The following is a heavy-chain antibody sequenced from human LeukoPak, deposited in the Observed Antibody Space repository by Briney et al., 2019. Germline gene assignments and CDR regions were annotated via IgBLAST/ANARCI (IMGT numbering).Heavy chain of an antibody. CDR3: ARVGGYNSPLDY. D-gene: IGHD5-24*01. CDR1: GGSISSYY. CDR2: IYYSGST. J-gene: IGHJ4*02. V-gene: IGHV4-59*01. Sequence: SETLSLTCTVSGGSISSYYWSWIRQPPGKGLEWIGYIYYSGSTNYNPSLKSRVTISVDTSKNQFSLKLSSVTAADTAAYYCARVGGYNSPLDYWGQGTLVTVSS.